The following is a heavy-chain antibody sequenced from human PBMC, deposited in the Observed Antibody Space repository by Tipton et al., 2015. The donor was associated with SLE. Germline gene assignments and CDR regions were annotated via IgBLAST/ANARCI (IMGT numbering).Heavy chain of an antibody. Sequence: TLSLTCTVSGYSISSGYYWGWIRQPPGKGLEWIGSIYHSGSTYYNPSLKSRVTISVDTSKNQLSLKLSSVTAADTAVYYCARGDRAFDYWGQGTLVTVSS. CDR1: GYSISSGYY. CDR2: IYHSGST. D-gene: IGHD5-18*01. CDR3: ARGDRAFDY. J-gene: IGHJ4*02. V-gene: IGHV4-38-2*02.